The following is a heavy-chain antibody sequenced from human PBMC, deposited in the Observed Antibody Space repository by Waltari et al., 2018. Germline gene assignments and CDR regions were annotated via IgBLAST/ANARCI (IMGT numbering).Heavy chain of an antibody. D-gene: IGHD3-22*01. CDR1: GFTFSSYA. CDR3: AKGGTTYYYDSSGYHY. Sequence: EVQLLESGGGLVQPGGSLRRSCAASGFTFSSYAMSWVGQATGKGLEWVSAISGSGGSTYYADSVKGRFTISRDNSKNTLYLQMNSLRAEDTAVYYCAKGGTTYYYDSSGYHYWGQGTLVTVSS. V-gene: IGHV3-23*01. CDR2: ISGSGGST. J-gene: IGHJ4*02.